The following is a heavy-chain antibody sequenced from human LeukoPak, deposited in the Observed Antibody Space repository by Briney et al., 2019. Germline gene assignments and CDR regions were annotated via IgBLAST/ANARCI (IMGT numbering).Heavy chain of an antibody. CDR1: GFTFSSFA. Sequence: GGSLTLSCAASGFTFSSFAMSWVRQTPRKGLEWVSTIGNTGTNTYYADSVRGRFTISRDNSRNTLFLQMNSLRAEDTAVYYCAKAPEVVDSTFQYWGQGAVDTVSS. V-gene: IGHV3-23*01. D-gene: IGHD3-22*01. CDR2: IGNTGTNT. CDR3: AKAPEVVDSTFQY. J-gene: IGHJ1*01.